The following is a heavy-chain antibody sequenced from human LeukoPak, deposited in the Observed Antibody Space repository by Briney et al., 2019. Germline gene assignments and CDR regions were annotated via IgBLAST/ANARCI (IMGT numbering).Heavy chain of an antibody. CDR3: ARVYLERLTAGYFDH. J-gene: IGHJ4*02. Sequence: GGSLRLSCAVSGFTVSSNYMSWVRQAPGKGLEWVSVIYTGGTTYYADSVKGRFTISRDNSKNTLYLQMNSLRDEDSAAYYCARVYLERLTAGYFDHWGQGTWVTVSP. V-gene: IGHV3-66*02. CDR2: IYTGGTT. CDR1: GFTVSSNY. D-gene: IGHD2-8*01.